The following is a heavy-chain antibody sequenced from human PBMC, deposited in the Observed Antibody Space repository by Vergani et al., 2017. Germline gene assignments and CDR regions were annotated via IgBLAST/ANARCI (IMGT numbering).Heavy chain of an antibody. D-gene: IGHD3-22*01. V-gene: IGHV3-30*03. CDR3: ERDVYYIFFSSCDYSHLLYY. Sequence: QVSLVESGGGVVQPGRSLTLTCSASGFGFKNFAMHWVRQAPGKGLAWVATMSKDGTHDYYEPSVRGRFAVSRDNFKNTMYLQMDRLTPDDTAVYFCERDVYYIFFSSCDYSHLLYYWGEGMQVTVSS. J-gene: IGHJ4*02. CDR1: GFGFKNFA. CDR2: MSKDGTHD.